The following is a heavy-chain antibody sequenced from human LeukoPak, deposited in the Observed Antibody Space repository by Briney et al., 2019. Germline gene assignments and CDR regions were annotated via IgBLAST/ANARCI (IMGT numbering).Heavy chain of an antibody. CDR2: IYPGDSDT. CDR3: ARQGYSSGWVFDY. V-gene: IGHV5-51*01. Sequence: GESLKISCKGSGYSFTTYWIDWVRQMPGKGLEWMGTIYPGDSDTRYSPSFQGQVTISADKSISTAYLQWSSLKASDTAMYYCARQGYSSGWVFDYWGQGTLVTVSS. J-gene: IGHJ4*02. D-gene: IGHD6-19*01. CDR1: GYSFTTYW.